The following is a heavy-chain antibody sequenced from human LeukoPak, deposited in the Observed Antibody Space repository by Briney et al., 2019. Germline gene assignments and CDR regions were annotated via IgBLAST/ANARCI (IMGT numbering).Heavy chain of an antibody. V-gene: IGHV3-23*01. D-gene: IGHD4-17*01. CDR1: SFIFSNYA. CDR2: ISGSGGST. Sequence: PGGSLRLSCTASSFIFSNYAMSWVRQAPGKGLEWVSAISGSGGSTYYADSVKGRFTISRDNSKNTLYLRMNSLTAEDTAVYYCAKNESRGYAVTTPSVAFDFWGQGTMVTVSS. J-gene: IGHJ3*01. CDR3: AKNESRGYAVTTPSVAFDF.